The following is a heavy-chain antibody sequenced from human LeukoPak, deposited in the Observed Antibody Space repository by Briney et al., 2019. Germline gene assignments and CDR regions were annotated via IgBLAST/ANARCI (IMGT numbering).Heavy chain of an antibody. D-gene: IGHD5-12*01. V-gene: IGHV1-69*05. CDR2: IIPIFGTA. Sequence: ASVKVSCKASGGTFSSYAISWVRQAPGRGLEWMGGIIPIFGTANYAQKFQGRVTITTDESTSTAYMELSSLRSEDTAVYYCARSGIIVATNQVPYFDYWGQGTLVTVSS. CDR1: GGTFSSYA. J-gene: IGHJ4*02. CDR3: ARSGIIVATNQVPYFDY.